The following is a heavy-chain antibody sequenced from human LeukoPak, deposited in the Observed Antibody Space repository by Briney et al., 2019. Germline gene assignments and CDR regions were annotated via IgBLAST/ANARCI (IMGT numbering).Heavy chain of an antibody. CDR2: FYVGGAT. J-gene: IGHJ4*02. V-gene: IGHV3-53*01. CDR3: ARGDGYNFFDY. CDR1: GFSVTNNY. D-gene: IGHD5-24*01. Sequence: GGSLRLSCAVSGFSVTNNYMSWVRQAPGKGLEWVSVFYVGGATYYADSVKGRFTISRNNSENTLYLQMKSLRAEDTAVYYCARGDGYNFFDYWGQGTLVTVSS.